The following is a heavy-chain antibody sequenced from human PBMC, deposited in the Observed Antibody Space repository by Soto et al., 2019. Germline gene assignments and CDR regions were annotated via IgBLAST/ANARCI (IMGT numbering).Heavy chain of an antibody. CDR3: AGGPIAPPPSGSPL. CDR2: IYYSGST. Sequence: SETLSLTCTVSGGSISSYYWSWIRQPPGKGLEWIGYIYYSGSTNYNPSLKSRVTISVGTSKNQFSLKLSSVTAADTAVYYCAGGPIAPPPSGSPLGGRETLAPVS. V-gene: IGHV4-59*01. D-gene: IGHD3-10*01. J-gene: IGHJ4*02. CDR1: GGSISSYY.